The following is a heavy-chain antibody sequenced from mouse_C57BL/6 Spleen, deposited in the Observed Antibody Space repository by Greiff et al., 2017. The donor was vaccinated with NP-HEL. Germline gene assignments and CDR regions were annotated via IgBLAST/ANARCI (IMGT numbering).Heavy chain of an antibody. J-gene: IGHJ3*01. V-gene: IGHV1-26*01. CDR1: GYTFTDYY. Sequence: EVQLQQSGPELVKPGASVKISCKASGYTFTDYYMNWVKQSHGKSLEWIGDINPNNGGTSYNQKFKGKATLTVDKSSSTAYMELRSLTSEDSAVYYCARCHYDGSWFAYWGQGTLVTVSA. D-gene: IGHD2-3*01. CDR2: INPNNGGT. CDR3: ARCHYDGSWFAY.